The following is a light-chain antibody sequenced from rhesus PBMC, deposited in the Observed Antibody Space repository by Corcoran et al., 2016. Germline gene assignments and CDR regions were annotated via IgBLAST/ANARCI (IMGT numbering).Light chain of an antibody. V-gene: IGLV2-38*01. CDR1: SSDIGGYNG. Sequence: SALTQPPSVSKSLGQSVTISCTGTSSDIGGYNGGSWYQQHSGTAPRVLIYDVSKRPTGVSERFSGSKSGNTASLTISGLQAEDEADYYCCSRTSSSTYIFGSGTRLTVL. J-gene: IGLJ1*01. CDR3: CSRTSSSTYI. CDR2: DVS.